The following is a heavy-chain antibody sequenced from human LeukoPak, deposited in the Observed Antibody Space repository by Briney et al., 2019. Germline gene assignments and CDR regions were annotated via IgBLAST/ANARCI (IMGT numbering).Heavy chain of an antibody. CDR3: ARDQVWFDP. CDR1: GGSISSYY. Sequence: SETLSLTCTVSGGSISSYYWSWIRQPPGKGLEWIGYIYYSGSTNYNPSLKSRVTIPVDTSKNQFSLKLSSVTAADTAVYYCARDQVWFDPWGQGTLVTVSS. J-gene: IGHJ5*02. V-gene: IGHV4-59*01. CDR2: IYYSGST.